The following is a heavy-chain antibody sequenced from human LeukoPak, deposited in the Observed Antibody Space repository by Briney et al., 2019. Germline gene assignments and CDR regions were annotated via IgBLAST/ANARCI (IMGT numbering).Heavy chain of an antibody. D-gene: IGHD3-3*01. CDR2: IYYSGST. CDR1: GGSISSYY. Sequence: PSETLSLTCTVSGGSISSYYWSWVRQPPGKGLEGIGYIYYSGSTNYNPSLKSRVTISVDTSKNQFSLKLSSVTAADTAVYYCARNYDFWSGYPEQPLYNWFDPWGQGTLVTVSS. CDR3: ARNYDFWSGYPEQPLYNWFDP. V-gene: IGHV4-59*01. J-gene: IGHJ5*02.